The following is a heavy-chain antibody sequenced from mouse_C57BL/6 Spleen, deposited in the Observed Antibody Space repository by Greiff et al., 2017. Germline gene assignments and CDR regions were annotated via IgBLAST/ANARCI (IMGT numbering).Heavy chain of an antibody. J-gene: IGHJ4*01. CDR1: GYTFTDYS. CDR2: IGPGSGST. CDR3: ARGRWVCDLAMGD. Sequence: QVQLQQSGAELVKPGASVKLSCKASGYTFTDYSINWVKQRPGQGLEWIGKIGPGSGSTYYNEKLKGKATLTADKSSSTAYMQISSLTAEDSAVYCCARGRWVCDLAMGDWGQGATVTVSS. V-gene: IGHV1-77*01. D-gene: IGHD1-1*02.